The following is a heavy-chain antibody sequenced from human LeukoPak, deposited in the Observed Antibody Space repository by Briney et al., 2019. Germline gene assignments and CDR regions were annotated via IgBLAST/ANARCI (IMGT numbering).Heavy chain of an antibody. CDR2: IYYSGIV. D-gene: IGHD3-10*01. V-gene: IGHV4-59*08. CDR3: ARWGSNMAREKGDH. CDR1: GGSISDYY. J-gene: IGHJ4*02. Sequence: PSEALSLTRSVSGGSISDYYWSWIRQPPGKGLEWIGYIYYSGIVNYNPSLKTRVTISVNTSKNQFSLKLNSVTAADTAVYYCARWGSNMAREKGDHWGQGTLVTVSS.